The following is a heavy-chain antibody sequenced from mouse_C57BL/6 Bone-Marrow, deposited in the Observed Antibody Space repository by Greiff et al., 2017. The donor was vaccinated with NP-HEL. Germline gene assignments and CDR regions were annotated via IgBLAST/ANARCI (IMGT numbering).Heavy chain of an antibody. D-gene: IGHD2-5*01. CDR1: GFTFSDYG. CDR2: ISSGSSTI. CDR3: ARRYSNYVWYFDV. Sequence: EVKLVESGGGLVKPGGSLKLSCAASGFTFSDYGMHWVRQAPEKGLEWVAYISSGSSTIYYADTVKGRFTISRDNAKNTLFLQMTSLRSEDTAMYYCARRYSNYVWYFDVWGTGTTVTVSS. V-gene: IGHV5-17*01. J-gene: IGHJ1*03.